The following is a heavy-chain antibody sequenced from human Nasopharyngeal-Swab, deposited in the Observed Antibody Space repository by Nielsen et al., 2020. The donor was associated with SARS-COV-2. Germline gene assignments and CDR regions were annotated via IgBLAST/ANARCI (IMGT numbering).Heavy chain of an antibody. D-gene: IGHD3-3*01. Sequence: GSLRLSCAVSGGSISSGGYYWSWIRQPPGKGLEWIGEINHSGSTNYNPSLKSRVTISVDTSKNQFSLKLSSVTAADTAVYYCARDNFWSGHYHVWGQGTTVTVSS. CDR1: GGSISSGGYY. CDR2: INHSGST. J-gene: IGHJ6*02. CDR3: ARDNFWSGHYHV. V-gene: IGHV4-34*01.